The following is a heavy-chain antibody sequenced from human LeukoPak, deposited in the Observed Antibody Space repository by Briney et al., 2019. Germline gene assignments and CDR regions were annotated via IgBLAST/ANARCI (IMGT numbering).Heavy chain of an antibody. CDR2: IYYSGNT. V-gene: IGHV4-30-4*01. J-gene: IGHJ4*02. CDR1: GGSFSGYY. CDR3: VRDANYFDY. Sequence: PSETLSLTCAVYGGSFSGYYWSWIRQPPGKGLEWIAYIYYSGNTYYNPSLESRVTISVDTSKNQFSLKLSSVTAADTAIYYCVRDANYFDYWGQGTLVTVSS.